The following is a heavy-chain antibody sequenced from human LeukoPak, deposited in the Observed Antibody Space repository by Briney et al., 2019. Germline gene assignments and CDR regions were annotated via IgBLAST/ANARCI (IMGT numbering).Heavy chain of an antibody. CDR3: ARVDDFWSGYSTSYGMDV. D-gene: IGHD3-3*01. V-gene: IGHV4-31*03. J-gene: IGHJ6*02. CDR2: IYYSGST. CDR1: RGSISSGGYY. Sequence: PSETLSLTCTVSRGSISSGGYYWSWIRQHPGKGLEWIGHIYYSGSTYYKSSLKSRVTMSVDTSKNQFSLRLSSVTAADTAVYYCARVDDFWSGYSTSYGMDVWGQGTTVTVSS.